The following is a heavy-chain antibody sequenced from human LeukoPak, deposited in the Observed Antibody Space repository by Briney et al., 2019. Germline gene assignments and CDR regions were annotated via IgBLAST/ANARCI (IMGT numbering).Heavy chain of an antibody. V-gene: IGHV1-2*06. CDR3: AREDYYAPDY. D-gene: IGHD2-2*01. Sequence: ASVKVSCKASGYTFTGYYMHWVRQAPGQGLEWMGRINPNTGDTNYAQEFQGRVTMTRGTSITTAYMDLNRLKSDDTAVYYCAREDYYAPDYWGQGTLVTVSS. CDR2: INPNTGDT. CDR1: GYTFTGYY. J-gene: IGHJ4*02.